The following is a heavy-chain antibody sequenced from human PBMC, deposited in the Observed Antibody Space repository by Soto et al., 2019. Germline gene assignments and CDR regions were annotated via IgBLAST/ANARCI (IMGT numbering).Heavy chain of an antibody. CDR1: GFTFSSYG. J-gene: IGHJ5*02. D-gene: IGHD6-13*01. CDR3: AKGSSSSWYNWFDP. Sequence: QVPLVESGGGVVQPGRSLRLSCAASGFTFSSYGMHWVRQAPGKGLEWVAVISYDGSNKYYADSVKGRFTISRDNYXNTLYLQMNSLRAEDTAVYYCAKGSSSSWYNWFDPWGQGTLVTVSS. V-gene: IGHV3-30*18. CDR2: ISYDGSNK.